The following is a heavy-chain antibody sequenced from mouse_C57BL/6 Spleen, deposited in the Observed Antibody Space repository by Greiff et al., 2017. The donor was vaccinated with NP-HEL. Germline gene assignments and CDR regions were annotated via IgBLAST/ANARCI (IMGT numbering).Heavy chain of an antibody. CDR2: INPGSGGT. D-gene: IGHD2-3*01. J-gene: IGHJ1*03. CDR3: ARRRYDPWYFDV. Sequence: QVQLQQSGAELVRPGTSVKVSCKASGYAFTNYLIEWVKQRPGQGLEWIGVINPGSGGTNYNEKFKGKATLTADKSSSTAYMQLSSLPSEDSAVYFCARRRYDPWYFDVWGTGTTVTVSS. CDR1: GYAFTNYL. V-gene: IGHV1-54*01.